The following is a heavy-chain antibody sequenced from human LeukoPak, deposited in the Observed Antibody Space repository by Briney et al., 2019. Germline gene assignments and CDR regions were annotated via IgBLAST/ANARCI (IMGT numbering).Heavy chain of an antibody. CDR1: GGSFSGYY. V-gene: IGHV4-34*01. CDR2: INHSGST. D-gene: IGHD5-12*01. Sequence: SETLSLTCAVYGGSFSGYYWSWIRQPPGKGLEWIGEINHSGSTNYNPYLKSRVTISVDTSITTAYMELSRLRSDDTAVYYCARTNSGYSYNLGYYYYMDVWGKGTTVTVSS. CDR3: ARTNSGYSYNLGYYYYMDV. J-gene: IGHJ6*03.